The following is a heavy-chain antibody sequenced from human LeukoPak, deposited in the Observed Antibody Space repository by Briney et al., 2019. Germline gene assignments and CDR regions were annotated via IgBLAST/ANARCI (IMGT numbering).Heavy chain of an antibody. D-gene: IGHD3-9*01. CDR3: ARDLDWILFDY. J-gene: IGHJ4*02. V-gene: IGHV3-74*03. CDR2: IRPEGTTT. Sequence: GGSLRLSCAASGFTFSTYWMHWVRQAPGKGLVWVARIRPEGTTTAYADSVKGRFTISRDNAKNTLFLQMNSLSAEDTAVYYCARDLDWILFDYWGRGTRVTVSS. CDR1: GFTFSTYW.